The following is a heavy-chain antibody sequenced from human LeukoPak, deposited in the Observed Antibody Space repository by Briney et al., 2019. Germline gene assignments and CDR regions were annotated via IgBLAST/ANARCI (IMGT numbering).Heavy chain of an antibody. V-gene: IGHV3-11*03. CDR2: ISPTGSYT. J-gene: IGHJ4*02. Sequence: GGSLILSCEASGFMLNVYYMSWFRLAPGKGLEWIGYISPTGSYTTYADSVRGRFTISRDNAKNLLFLQMNDLRTEDTAVYYCARKLGGTQCGGDCFFDHWGQGTRVAVSS. CDR3: ARKLGGTQCGGDCFFDH. CDR1: GFMLNVYY. D-gene: IGHD2-21*02.